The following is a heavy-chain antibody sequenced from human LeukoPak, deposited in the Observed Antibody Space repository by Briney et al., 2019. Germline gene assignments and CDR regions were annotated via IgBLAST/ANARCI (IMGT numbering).Heavy chain of an antibody. J-gene: IGHJ1*01. D-gene: IGHD3-22*01. CDR1: GYTFTSYY. CDR3: ARDPDFLHYDSSGYYFRY. CDR2: INPSGGST. V-gene: IGHV1-46*01. Sequence: ASVKVSCKASGYTFTSYYMHWVRQAPGQGLEWMGIINPSGGSTSYAQKFQGRVTMTRDTSTSTVYMELSSLRSEDTAVYYCARDPDFLHYDSSGYYFRYWGQGTLVTVSS.